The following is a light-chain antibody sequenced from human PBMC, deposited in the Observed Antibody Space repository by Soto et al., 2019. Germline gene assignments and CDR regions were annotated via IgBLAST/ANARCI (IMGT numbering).Light chain of an antibody. CDR2: AAS. J-gene: IGKJ1*01. CDR1: QSISSY. Sequence: DIQMTQSPSSLSASVGDRVTITCRASQSISSYLNWYQQKPGKAPKLLIYAASSLQSGVPSRFSGSGSGTDFTLTIRSLQQQVFATYSCQQSYSTRWTSGQETTVQI. CDR3: QQSYSTRWT. V-gene: IGKV1-39*01.